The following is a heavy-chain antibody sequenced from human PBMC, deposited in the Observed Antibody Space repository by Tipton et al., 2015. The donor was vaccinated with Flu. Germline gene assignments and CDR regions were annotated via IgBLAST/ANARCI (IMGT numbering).Heavy chain of an antibody. D-gene: IGHD6-19*01. Sequence: TLSLTCVVSGDSISSDYYWGWIRQPPGKGLEWIGNIYRTGTTYRNPSLKSRVTISIDRSKNQFSLKLTSVTAADTAVYYCARVRYSSGWYVLDPWGQGTLVTVSS. CDR2: IYRTGTT. CDR3: ARVRYSSGWYVLDP. V-gene: IGHV4-38-2*01. CDR1: GDSISSDYY. J-gene: IGHJ5*02.